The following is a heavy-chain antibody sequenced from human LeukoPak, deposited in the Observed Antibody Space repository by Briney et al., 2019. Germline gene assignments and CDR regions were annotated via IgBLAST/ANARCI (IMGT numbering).Heavy chain of an antibody. D-gene: IGHD4-17*01. V-gene: IGHV3-23*01. Sequence: GGSLRLSCAASGFTFSSYAMSWVRQAPGKGLEWVSAISGSGGSTYYADSVKGRFTISRDNSKNTLYLQMNSLRAEDTAVYYCAKALQPGYGDYSYFDYWGQGTLVTVSS. CDR1: GFTFSSYA. J-gene: IGHJ4*02. CDR3: AKALQPGYGDYSYFDY. CDR2: ISGSGGST.